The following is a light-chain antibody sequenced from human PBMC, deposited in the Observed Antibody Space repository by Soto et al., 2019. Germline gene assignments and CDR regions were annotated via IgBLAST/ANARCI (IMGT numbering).Light chain of an antibody. J-gene: IGLJ2*01. CDR2: EVN. CDR3: CSYVGSNSLI. CDR1: NGDVGSYDL. V-gene: IGLV2-23*02. Sequence: QSVLTQPASVSGSPGQSITISCTGTNGDVGSYDLVSWYQRYPGEAPKLIIYEVNKRPSGISNRFSGSKSGNTASLTISGLQAEDEAEYDCCSYVGSNSLIFGGGTKVTVL.